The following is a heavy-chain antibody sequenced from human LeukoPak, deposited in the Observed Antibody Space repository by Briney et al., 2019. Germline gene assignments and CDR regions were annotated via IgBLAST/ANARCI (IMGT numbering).Heavy chain of an antibody. D-gene: IGHD6-13*01. CDR1: GYTFTAYY. CDR3: ARGPAAAGSQ. Sequence: ASVKVPCKASGYTFTAYYMHWVRQAPGQGLEWMGWINPNSGGTNYAQKFQGRVTMTRDTSISTAYMELSSLTSDDTAVYYCARGPAAAGSQWGQGTLVTVSS. CDR2: INPNSGGT. J-gene: IGHJ4*02. V-gene: IGHV1-2*02.